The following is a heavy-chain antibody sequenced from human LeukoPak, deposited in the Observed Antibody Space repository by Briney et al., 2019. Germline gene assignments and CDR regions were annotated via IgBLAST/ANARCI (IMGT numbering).Heavy chain of an antibody. V-gene: IGHV4-59*08. CDR2: IYYSGST. J-gene: IGHJ4*02. Sequence: SETLSLTCTVSGGSINTYYWSWIRQPPGKGLEWIGYIYYSGSTKYNPSLKSRVTISVDTSKNQFSLKLSPVTAADTAVYYCARGQYYFDYWGQGTLVTVSS. CDR3: ARGQYYFDY. CDR1: GGSINTYY.